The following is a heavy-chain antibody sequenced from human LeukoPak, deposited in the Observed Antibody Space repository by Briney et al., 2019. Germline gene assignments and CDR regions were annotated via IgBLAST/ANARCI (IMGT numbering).Heavy chain of an antibody. D-gene: IGHD3-16*02. CDR2: IPFDGSNK. J-gene: IGHJ4*02. V-gene: IGHV3-30*02. Sequence: GGSLRLSCAASGFTFSNYGMHWVRQAPGKGLEWVTFIPFDGSNKYYADSVKGRFTISKDNSKNTLYLQMNSLRAEDTAVYYCAKVDDYVWGSYRNAYFDYWGQGTLVTVSS. CDR1: GFTFSNYG. CDR3: AKVDDYVWGSYRNAYFDY.